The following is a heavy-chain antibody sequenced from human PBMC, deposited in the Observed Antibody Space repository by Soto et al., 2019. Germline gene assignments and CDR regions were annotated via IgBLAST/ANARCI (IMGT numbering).Heavy chain of an antibody. CDR3: AKARKVATIYYFDY. V-gene: IGHV3-30*18. D-gene: IGHD5-12*01. Sequence: QVQLVESGGGVVQPGRSLRLSCAASGFTFSSYGMHWVRQAPGKGLEWVAVISYDGSNKYYADSVKGRFTISRDNSKNTLYLQMNSLRAEDTAVYYCAKARKVATIYYFDYWGQGTLVTVSS. J-gene: IGHJ4*02. CDR2: ISYDGSNK. CDR1: GFTFSSYG.